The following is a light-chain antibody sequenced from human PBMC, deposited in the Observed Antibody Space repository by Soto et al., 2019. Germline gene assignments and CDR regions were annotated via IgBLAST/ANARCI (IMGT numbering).Light chain of an antibody. Sequence: VLTQPPSASGTPGQRVTISCSGSNSNIGSNSVSWYQQLPGTAPKLLIYTNNQRPSGVPDRFSGSKSGTSASLAISGLQSEDEADYYCAVCDDSLNGFFVFGTGTKVTVL. J-gene: IGLJ1*01. V-gene: IGLV1-44*01. CDR2: TNN. CDR1: NSNIGSNS. CDR3: AVCDDSLNGFFV.